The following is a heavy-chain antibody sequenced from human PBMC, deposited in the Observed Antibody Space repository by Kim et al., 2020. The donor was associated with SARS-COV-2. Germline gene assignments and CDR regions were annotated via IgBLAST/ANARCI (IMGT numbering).Heavy chain of an antibody. V-gene: IGHV3-30*01. Sequence: DSVKGRFTNSRDNSKNPLYLQMNSLRAEDTAVYYCARAAYYYGSGSDFDYWGQGTLVTVSS. D-gene: IGHD3-10*01. CDR3: ARAAYYYGSGSDFDY. J-gene: IGHJ4*02.